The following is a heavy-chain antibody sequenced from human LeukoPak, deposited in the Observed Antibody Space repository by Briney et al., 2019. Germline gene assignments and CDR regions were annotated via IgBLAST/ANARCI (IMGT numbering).Heavy chain of an antibody. CDR1: GFTFSSYA. V-gene: IGHV3-30*04. Sequence: GGSLRLSCAASGFTFSSYAIHWVRQAPGKGLEWVAIISYDGSNRYYADSVKGRFTISRDNSKNTLYLQMNSLRAEDTAVYYCAKPHFDYWGQGTLVTVSS. CDR3: AKPHFDY. J-gene: IGHJ4*02. CDR2: ISYDGSNR.